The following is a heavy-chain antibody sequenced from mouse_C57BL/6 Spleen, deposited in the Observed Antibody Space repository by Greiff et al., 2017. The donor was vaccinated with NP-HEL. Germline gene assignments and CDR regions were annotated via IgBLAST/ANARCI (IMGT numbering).Heavy chain of an antibody. V-gene: IGHV3-1*01. CDR3: ARDGSSYWFAY. CDR1: GYSITSGYN. Sequence: EVKLMESGPGMVKPSQSLSLTCTVSGYSITSGYNWHWIRHFPGNKLEWMGYISYSGSTNYNPSLKSRISITHDTSKNHFFLKLNSVTTEDTATYYCARDGSSYWFAYWGQGTLVTVSA. CDR2: ISYSGST. J-gene: IGHJ3*01. D-gene: IGHD1-1*01.